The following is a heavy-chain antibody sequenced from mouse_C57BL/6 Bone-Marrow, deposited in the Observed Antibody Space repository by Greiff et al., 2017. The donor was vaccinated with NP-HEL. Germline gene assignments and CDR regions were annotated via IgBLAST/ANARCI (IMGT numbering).Heavy chain of an antibody. V-gene: IGHV1-61*01. CDR2: IYPSDSET. Sequence: QVQLQQPGAELVRPGSSVKLSCTASGYTFTSYWMDWVKQRPGQGLEWIGNIYPSDSETHYNQKFKDKGTLTVDKSSSTAYMQLSSLTSEDSAVYYCARLELGYAMDYWGQGTSVTVSS. CDR3: ARLELGYAMDY. CDR1: GYTFTSYW. J-gene: IGHJ4*01. D-gene: IGHD4-1*01.